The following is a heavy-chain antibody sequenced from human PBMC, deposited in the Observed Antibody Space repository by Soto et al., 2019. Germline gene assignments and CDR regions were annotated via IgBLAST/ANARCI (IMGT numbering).Heavy chain of an antibody. D-gene: IGHD6-19*01. J-gene: IGHJ4*02. CDR3: ARGGWYSGRGY. Sequence: EVQLVESGGGLVQPGGSLRLSCAASGFTFSSYSMNWVRQAPGKGLEWVSYISSSSSTIYYADSVKGRFTISRDNDKNSLYLQMNSLRAEDTAVYYCARGGWYSGRGYWGQGTLVTVSS. CDR1: GFTFSSYS. CDR2: ISSSSSTI. V-gene: IGHV3-48*01.